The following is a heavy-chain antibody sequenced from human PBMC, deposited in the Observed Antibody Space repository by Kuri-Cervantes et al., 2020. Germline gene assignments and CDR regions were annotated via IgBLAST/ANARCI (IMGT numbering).Heavy chain of an antibody. J-gene: IGHJ4*02. CDR1: GFTFSSYS. CDR3: ARYLGYSGYGYFDY. CDR2: ISSSSSYI. D-gene: IGHD5-12*01. Sequence: GGSLRLSCAASGFTFSSYSMNWVRQAPGKGLEWVSSISSSSSYIYYADSVKGRFTISRDNAKNSLYLQMNSLRAEDTAVYYCARYLGYSGYGYFDYWGQGTMVTVSS. V-gene: IGHV3-21*01.